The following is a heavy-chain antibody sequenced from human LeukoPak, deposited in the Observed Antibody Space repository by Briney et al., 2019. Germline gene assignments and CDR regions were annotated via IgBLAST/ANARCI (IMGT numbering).Heavy chain of an antibody. CDR3: AKGWWSDS. CDR2: ISGSGNNI. J-gene: IGHJ4*02. CDR1: GFTFINSA. D-gene: IGHD2-8*02. V-gene: IGHV3-23*01. Sequence: PGGSLRLSCAASGFTFINSAMSWVRQAPGKGLEGVSTISGSGNNIYYADSVKGRFTISRDNSKNTSSLHMNSLSAEDTAIYYCAKGWWSDSWGQGTLVTVSS.